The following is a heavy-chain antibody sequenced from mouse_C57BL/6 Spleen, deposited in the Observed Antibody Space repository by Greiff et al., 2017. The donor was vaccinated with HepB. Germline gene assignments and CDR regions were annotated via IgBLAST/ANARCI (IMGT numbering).Heavy chain of an antibody. J-gene: IGHJ2*01. V-gene: IGHV1-59*01. D-gene: IGHD3-2*02. CDR2: IDPSDSYT. CDR3: ARQATRYYFDY. CDR1: GYTFTSYW. Sequence: QVQLQQPGAELVRPGTSVKLSCKASGYTFTSYWMHWVKQRPGQGLEWIGVIDPSDSYTNYNQKFKGKATLTVDTSSSTAYMQLSSLTSEDSAVYYCARQATRYYFDYWGQGTTLTVSS.